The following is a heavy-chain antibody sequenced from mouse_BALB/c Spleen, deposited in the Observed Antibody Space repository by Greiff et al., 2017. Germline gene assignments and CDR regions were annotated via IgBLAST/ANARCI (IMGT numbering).Heavy chain of an antibody. V-gene: IGHV5-6-2*01. Sequence: EVKVVESGGGLVKLGGSLKLSCAASGFTFSSYYMSWVRQTPEKRLELVAAINSNGGSTYYPDTVKGRFTISRDNAKNTLYLQMSSLKSEDTALYYCARRGGTEAMDYWGQGTSVTVSS. CDR1: GFTFSSYY. D-gene: IGHD2-14*01. CDR2: INSNGGST. J-gene: IGHJ4*01. CDR3: ARRGGTEAMDY.